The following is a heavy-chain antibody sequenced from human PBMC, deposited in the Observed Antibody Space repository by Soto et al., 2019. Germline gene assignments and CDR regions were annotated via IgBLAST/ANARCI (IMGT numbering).Heavy chain of an antibody. Sequence: ASVKVSCKASGYTFTSYYMHWVRQAPGQGLEWMGIINPSGGSTSYAQKFQGRVTMTRDTSTSTVYMELSSLRSEDTAVYYCARGGAIFGVVISHYYGMDVWGQGNTVTISS. V-gene: IGHV1-46*01. D-gene: IGHD3-3*01. CDR1: GYTFTSYY. CDR3: ARGGAIFGVVISHYYGMDV. CDR2: INPSGGST. J-gene: IGHJ6*02.